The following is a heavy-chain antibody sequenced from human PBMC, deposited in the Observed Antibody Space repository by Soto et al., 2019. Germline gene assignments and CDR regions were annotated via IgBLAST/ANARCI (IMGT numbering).Heavy chain of an antibody. J-gene: IGHJ6*02. CDR1: GYTFTSYG. CDR3: ARGAPMAHYDILTGYTYYYSYGMDV. V-gene: IGHV1-18*04. Sequence: ASVKVSCKASGYTFTSYGISWVRQAPGQGLEWMGWISAYNGNTNYAQKLQGRVTMTTDTSTSTAYMELRSLRSDDTAVYYCARGAPMAHYDILTGYTYYYSYGMDVWGQGTTVTVSS. D-gene: IGHD3-9*01. CDR2: ISAYNGNT.